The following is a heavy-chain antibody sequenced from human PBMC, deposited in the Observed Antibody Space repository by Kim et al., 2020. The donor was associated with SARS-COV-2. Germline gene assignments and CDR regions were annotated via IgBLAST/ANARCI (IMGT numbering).Heavy chain of an antibody. J-gene: IGHJ3*02. V-gene: IGHV3-7*01. CDR2: INRDGSAR. D-gene: IGHD2-15*01. CDR3: ARIMVVPPKDAFDI. CDR1: GFTFSSYW. Sequence: GGSLRLSCAASGFTFSSYWMGWVRQAPGKGLEWVANINRDGSARYYMDSVKGRFILSRDNAKNSLDLQMNSLRAEDTAVYYCARIMVVPPKDAFDIWGQGTMVTVSS.